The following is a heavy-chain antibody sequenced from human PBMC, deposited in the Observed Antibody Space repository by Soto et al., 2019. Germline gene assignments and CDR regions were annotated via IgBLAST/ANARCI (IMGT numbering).Heavy chain of an antibody. D-gene: IGHD1-1*01. CDR2: IYYSGST. CDR1: GGSISSGDYY. V-gene: IGHV4-30-4*01. CDR3: ARDQNWNYDYYYGMDV. Sequence: TLSLTCTVSGGSISSGDYYWSWIRQPPGKGLEWIGYIYYSGSTYYNPSLKNRVTISVDTSKNKLSLKLSSVTAADTAVFFFARDQNWNYDYYYGMDVWGQGTTVTVSS. J-gene: IGHJ6*02.